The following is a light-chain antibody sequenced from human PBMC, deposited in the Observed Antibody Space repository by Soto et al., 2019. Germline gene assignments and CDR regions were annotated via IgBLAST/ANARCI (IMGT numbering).Light chain of an antibody. Sequence: QSALTQPASVSGSPGQSITISCTGSSNDVGGYNFVSWYQQHPGKAPKLLIYEVTNRPSGISDRFSGSRSGNTASLTISGLQPEGEAGYYCGSYTNTNSLIFGGGTKLTVL. J-gene: IGLJ2*01. CDR1: SNDVGGYNF. CDR2: EVT. V-gene: IGLV2-14*01. CDR3: GSYTNTNSLI.